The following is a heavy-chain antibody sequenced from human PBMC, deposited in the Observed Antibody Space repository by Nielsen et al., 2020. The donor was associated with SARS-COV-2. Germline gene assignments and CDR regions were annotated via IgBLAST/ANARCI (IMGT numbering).Heavy chain of an antibody. D-gene: IGHD3-10*01. CDR3: AKEGPFGP. Sequence: SLKISCAASGFAFDDYGMHWVRQGPGKGLEWVSGISWNSGLIGYADPVKGRFTISRDNGKNSLYLQMNSLRPEDTALYYCAKEGPFGPWGQGTLVTVSS. CDR1: GFAFDDYG. J-gene: IGHJ5*02. V-gene: IGHV3-9*01. CDR2: ISWNSGLI.